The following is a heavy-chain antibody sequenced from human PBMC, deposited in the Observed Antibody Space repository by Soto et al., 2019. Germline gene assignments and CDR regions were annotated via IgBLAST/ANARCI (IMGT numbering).Heavy chain of an antibody. Sequence: EVQLVESGAGLVQPGRSLKLSCAASGFTFDDYAMYWVRQGPGKGLEWVSGISWSGDNIAYADSVKGRFTISRDNAKNSLYLQMNSLRAEDTALYYCAKGGSAALIAAAGTGNWFDPWGQGSLVTVSS. CDR1: GFTFDDYA. CDR3: AKGGSAALIAAAGTGNWFDP. J-gene: IGHJ5*02. CDR2: ISWSGDNI. V-gene: IGHV3-9*01. D-gene: IGHD6-13*01.